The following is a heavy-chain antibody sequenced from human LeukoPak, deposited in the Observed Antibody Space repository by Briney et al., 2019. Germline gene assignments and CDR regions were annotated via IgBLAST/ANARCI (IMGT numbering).Heavy chain of an antibody. J-gene: IGHJ4*02. CDR2: VSGSGGST. CDR3: AKGSFGEFSL. D-gene: IGHD3-10*01. CDR1: GFIFDSHA. Sequence: GGSLRLSCAGSGFIFDSHALTWVRQAPGKGLEWVATVSGSGGSTNYAASVKGRFIISRDNPKNTLYVQMNSLRAEDTARYYCAKGSFGEFSLWGQGTLVTVSS. V-gene: IGHV3-23*01.